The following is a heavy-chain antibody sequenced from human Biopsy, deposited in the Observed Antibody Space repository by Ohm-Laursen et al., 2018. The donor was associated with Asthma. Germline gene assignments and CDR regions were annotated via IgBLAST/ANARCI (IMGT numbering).Heavy chain of an antibody. Sequence: SLRLSCTAPGFTFSNYGKHWVRQPPGKGLDWVAVISFDGSNKNYTDSVKGRFTISRDNFRNMLHLQMNSLRAEDTAVYYCAKDVFPGWELRRGPDYWGQGTLVTVSS. CDR3: AKDVFPGWELRRGPDY. D-gene: IGHD1-26*01. V-gene: IGHV3-30*18. CDR2: ISFDGSNK. CDR1: GFTFSNYG. J-gene: IGHJ4*02.